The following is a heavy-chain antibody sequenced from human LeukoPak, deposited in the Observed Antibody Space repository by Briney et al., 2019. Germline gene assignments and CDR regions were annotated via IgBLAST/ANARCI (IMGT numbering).Heavy chain of an antibody. Sequence: ASVKVSCKASGYTFTSYYMHWVRQAPGQGLEWMGIINPSGGSTSYAQKFQGRVTMTRDVSTSTDYMELGSLRSEDTAVYYCARDNSVEDTAWWFDPWGQGTLVTVSS. J-gene: IGHJ5*02. CDR3: ARDNSVEDTAWWFDP. CDR1: GYTFTSYY. CDR2: INPSGGST. V-gene: IGHV1-46*01. D-gene: IGHD4-23*01.